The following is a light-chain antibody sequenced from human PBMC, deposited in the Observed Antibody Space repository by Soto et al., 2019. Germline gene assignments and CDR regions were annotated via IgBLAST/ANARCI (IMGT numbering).Light chain of an antibody. CDR3: SSYAGSINTYV. CDR1: SGDIGGYDY. V-gene: IGLV2-8*01. CDR2: EVT. Sequence: QSALTQPPSASGSPGQSVTISCTGTSGDIGGYDYVSWYQQHPGKAPKLMIYEVTKRPLGVPDRFSGSKSGNTASLTVSGLQAEDEADYYCSSYAGSINTYVFGTGTKVTVL. J-gene: IGLJ1*01.